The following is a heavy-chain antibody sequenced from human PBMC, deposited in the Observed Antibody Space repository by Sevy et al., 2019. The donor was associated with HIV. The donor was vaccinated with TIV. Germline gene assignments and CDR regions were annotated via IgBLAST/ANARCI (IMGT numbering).Heavy chain of an antibody. D-gene: IGHD3-16*01. CDR1: GDSISGYY. J-gene: IGHJ6*02. Sequence: SETLSLTCTVSGDSISGYYWNWIRQPPGKGLEWIGYLYYSGRTNYNPSLKSRVTISVDTSKNQFSLQLTSLTAADTAVYYCARGAPNYYYGMDVWGQGTTVTVSS. V-gene: IGHV4-59*01. CDR3: ARGAPNYYYGMDV. CDR2: LYYSGRT.